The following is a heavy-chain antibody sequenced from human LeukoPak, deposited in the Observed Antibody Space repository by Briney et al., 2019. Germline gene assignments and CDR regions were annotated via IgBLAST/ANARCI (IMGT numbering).Heavy chain of an antibody. D-gene: IGHD3-3*01. CDR3: ARESVLRFLEWDAYYYYFYMDV. V-gene: IGHV1-69*05. CDR2: IIPIFGTA. CDR1: GGTFSSYA. Sequence: SVKVSCKASGGTFSSYAISWVRQAPGQGLEWMGRIIPIFGTANYAQKFQGRVTITTDESTSTAYMELSSLRSEDTAVYYCARESVLRFLEWDAYYYYFYMDVWGKGTTVTVSS. J-gene: IGHJ6*03.